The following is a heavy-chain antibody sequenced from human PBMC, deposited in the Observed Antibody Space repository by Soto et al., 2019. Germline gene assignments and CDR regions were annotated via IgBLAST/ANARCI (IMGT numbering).Heavy chain of an antibody. CDR1: GGSISSGDYY. D-gene: IGHD3-22*01. CDR3: VRETYYYDSSCYYPKADYGMDV. Sequence: QVQLQESGPGLVKPSQTLSLTCTVSGGSISSGDYYWSWIRQPPGKGLAWIGYIYYSGSTYYHPSLKSRVPRAEDTATNQFALKLSYVTAADTAVYFCVRETYYYDSSCYYPKADYGMDVWGQGTTVNVSS. V-gene: IGHV4-30-4*01. CDR2: IYYSGST. J-gene: IGHJ6*02.